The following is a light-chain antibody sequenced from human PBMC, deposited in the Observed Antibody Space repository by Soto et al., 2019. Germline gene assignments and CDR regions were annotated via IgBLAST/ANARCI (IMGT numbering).Light chain of an antibody. CDR3: SSYAGSNSFV. CDR1: STDVGAYNY. V-gene: IGLV2-8*01. J-gene: IGLJ1*01. CDR2: EVT. Sequence: QSALTQPPSASGSPGQPVTISCTGTSTDVGAYNYVSWYQQRPGKAPKLMIFEVTKRPSGVPDRFSGSKSGNTASLTVSGVQADDEADYYCSSYAGSNSFVFGTGTKVTVL.